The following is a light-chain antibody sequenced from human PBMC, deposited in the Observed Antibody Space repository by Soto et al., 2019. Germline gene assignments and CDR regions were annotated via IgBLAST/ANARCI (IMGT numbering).Light chain of an antibody. J-gene: IGLJ3*02. CDR2: EVS. CDR3: CSYAGSSTFKV. CDR1: SSDVGSYNL. Sequence: QSALTQPASVSGSPGQSITISCTGTSSDVGSYNLVSWYQQHPGKAPKLMIYEVSKQPSGVSNRFSGSKSGNTASLTISGLQAEDEADYYCCSYAGSSTFKVFGGGTQLTVL. V-gene: IGLV2-23*02.